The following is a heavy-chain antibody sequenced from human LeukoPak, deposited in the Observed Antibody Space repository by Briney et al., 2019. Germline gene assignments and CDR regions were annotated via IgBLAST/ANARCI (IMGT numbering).Heavy chain of an antibody. Sequence: GGSLRLSCAASGFTFSDHHMNRIRQAPGKGLEWVSYISPGGGSIYLADSVRGRFTISWDDAKNSLFLQMNSLTAEDTAVYYCASGRDITVAGPGGYFDYWGQGTLVTVSS. D-gene: IGHD6-19*01. CDR2: ISPGGGSI. CDR1: GFTFSDHH. J-gene: IGHJ4*02. CDR3: ASGRDITVAGPGGYFDY. V-gene: IGHV3-11*01.